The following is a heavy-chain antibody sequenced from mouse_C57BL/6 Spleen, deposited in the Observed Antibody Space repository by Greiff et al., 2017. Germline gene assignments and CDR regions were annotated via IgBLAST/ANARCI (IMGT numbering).Heavy chain of an antibody. D-gene: IGHD1-1*01. CDR3: ATAGRRGGYFDY. CDR2: IYPGGGST. J-gene: IGHJ2*01. V-gene: IGHV1-55*01. CDR1: GYTFTSYW. Sequence: QVQLQQPGAELVKPGASVKMSCKASGYTFTSYWLTWVQQRPGQGLGWIGDIYPGGGSTNYNEKFKSKATLPVDTSSSTAYMQRSSLTSEDSAVYYCATAGRRGGYFDYWGQGTTLTVSS.